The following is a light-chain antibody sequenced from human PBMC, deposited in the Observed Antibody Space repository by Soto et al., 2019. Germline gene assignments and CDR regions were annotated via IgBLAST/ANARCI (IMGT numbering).Light chain of an antibody. CDR2: AAS. CDR1: LGIRND. V-gene: IGKV1-6*01. Sequence: MIQSPSSLSASVGDRVTIACRASLGIRNDLGWYQQKPGKAPKLLIYAASTLQTGVPSRFSGSGSGTDFTLTISSLQPEDFATYYCLQDYNYPLTFGGGTKVDIK. CDR3: LQDYNYPLT. J-gene: IGKJ4*01.